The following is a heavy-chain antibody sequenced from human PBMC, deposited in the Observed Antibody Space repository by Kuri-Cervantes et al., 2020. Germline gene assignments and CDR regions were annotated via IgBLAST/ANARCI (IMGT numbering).Heavy chain of an antibody. J-gene: IGHJ3*02. Sequence: GESLKISCAASGFTFSSYAMHWVRQAPGKGLEWVAVIWYDGSNKYYADSVKGRFTISRDNSKNTLYLQMNSLRAEDTAVYYCARDLAEVIGGRTRERNDAFDIWGQGTMVTVSS. CDR1: GFTFSSYA. V-gene: IGHV3-33*08. CDR2: IWYDGSNK. D-gene: IGHD2-21*01. CDR3: ARDLAEVIGGRTRERNDAFDI.